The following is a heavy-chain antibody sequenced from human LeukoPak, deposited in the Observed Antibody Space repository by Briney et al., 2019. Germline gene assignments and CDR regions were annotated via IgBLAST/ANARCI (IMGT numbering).Heavy chain of an antibody. CDR1: GYLFTSYW. CDR2: IYPGDSDT. J-gene: IGHJ6*03. V-gene: IGHV5-51*01. D-gene: IGHD6-13*01. Sequence: GESLKTSSKGSGYLFTSYWIGWVRQMPGKGLELRGIIYPGDSDTRYSPSCQGQVTTPAHKSISTADPPSSSLKASDTAMYYCARHVIESEQLVRNYYYYMDVWGKGTTVTVSS. CDR3: ARHVIESEQLVRNYYYYMDV.